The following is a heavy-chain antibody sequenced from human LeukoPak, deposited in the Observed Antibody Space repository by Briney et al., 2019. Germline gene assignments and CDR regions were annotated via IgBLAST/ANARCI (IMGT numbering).Heavy chain of an antibody. J-gene: IGHJ3*02. D-gene: IGHD2-2*01. CDR2: ISYDGSNK. Sequence: GGSLRLSCAASGFTFSSYAMHWVRQAPGKGREWVAVISYDGSNKYYADSVKGRFTISRDNSKNTLYLQMNSLRAEDTAVYYCASLIVVVPADAFDIWGQGTMVTVSS. CDR1: GFTFSSYA. CDR3: ASLIVVVPADAFDI. V-gene: IGHV3-30-3*01.